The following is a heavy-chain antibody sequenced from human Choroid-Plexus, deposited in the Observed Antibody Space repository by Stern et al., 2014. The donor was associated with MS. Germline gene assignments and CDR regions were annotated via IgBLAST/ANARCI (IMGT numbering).Heavy chain of an antibody. CDR1: GGTFSSQA. CDR2: IIPIFGTP. D-gene: IGHD4-17*01. J-gene: IGHJ6*02. CDR3: ATPSTVTVGGMDV. Sequence: DQLVESGTEVKKPGSSVKVSCRASGGTFSSQAINWVRQAPGQGLEWVAGIIPIFGTPNYAQKVQDRVTITADESTSTAYMDLSSLRSEDTAVYYCATPSTVTVGGMDVWGQGTTVTVSS. V-gene: IGHV1-69*01.